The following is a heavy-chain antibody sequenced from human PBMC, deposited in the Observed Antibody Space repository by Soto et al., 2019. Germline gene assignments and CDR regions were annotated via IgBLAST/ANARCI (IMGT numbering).Heavy chain of an antibody. J-gene: IGHJ4*02. CDR2: ISWDGGST. Sequence: TGGSLRLSCAASGFTFDDYTMHWVRQAPGKGLEWVSLISWDGGSTYYADSVKGRFTISRDNSKNSLCPQMNSLRTEDTALYYCAKDIGIAAAGLAGFDYWGQGTLVTVSS. CDR1: GFTFDDYT. D-gene: IGHD6-13*01. V-gene: IGHV3-43*01. CDR3: AKDIGIAAAGLAGFDY.